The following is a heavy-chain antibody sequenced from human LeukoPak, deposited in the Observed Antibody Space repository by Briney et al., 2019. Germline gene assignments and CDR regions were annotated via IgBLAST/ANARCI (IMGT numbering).Heavy chain of an antibody. CDR1: GGSISSYY. CDR3: ANSANYGGNSGFFDY. Sequence: SETLSLTCTVSGGSISSYYWSWIRQPPGKGLEWIGYIYYSGSTNYNPSLKSRVTISVDTSKNQFSLKLSSVTAADTAVYYCANSANYGGNSGFFDYWGQGTLVTVSS. CDR2: IYYSGST. V-gene: IGHV4-59*08. J-gene: IGHJ4*02. D-gene: IGHD4-23*01.